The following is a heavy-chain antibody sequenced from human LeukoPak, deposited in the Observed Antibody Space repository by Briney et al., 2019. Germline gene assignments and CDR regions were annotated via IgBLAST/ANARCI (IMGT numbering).Heavy chain of an antibody. Sequence: KPSETLSLTCTVSGGSISSYYWSWIRQPPGKGLEWIGYIYYSGSTNYNPSLKSRVTISVDTSKNQFSLKLSSVTAADTAVYYCARVVGATKDYYYGMDVWGQGTTVTVSS. CDR2: IYYSGST. CDR1: GGSISSYY. D-gene: IGHD1-26*01. J-gene: IGHJ6*02. V-gene: IGHV4-59*01. CDR3: ARVVGATKDYYYGMDV.